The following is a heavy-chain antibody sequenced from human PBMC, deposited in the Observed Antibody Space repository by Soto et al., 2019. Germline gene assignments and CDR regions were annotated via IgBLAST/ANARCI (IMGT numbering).Heavy chain of an antibody. D-gene: IGHD3-3*01. CDR1: AYTFTSYY. J-gene: IGHJ6*02. CDR2: INPSGVST. CDR3: ARTSAGITIFGVVIPPYGMDV. V-gene: IGHV1-46*01. Sequence: ASVHVSCRASAYTFTSYYMHWVRQAPGQGLEWMGIINPSGVSTSYAQRFQGRVTMTRDTSTSTVYMELSSLRSEDTAVYYCARTSAGITIFGVVIPPYGMDVWGQGTTVTVSS.